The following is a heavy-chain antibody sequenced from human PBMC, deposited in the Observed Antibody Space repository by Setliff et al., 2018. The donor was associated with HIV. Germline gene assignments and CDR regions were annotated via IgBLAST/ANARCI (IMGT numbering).Heavy chain of an antibody. CDR1: GGSISSYY. CDR2: IYTSGST. CDR3: AREDIAVASALDI. V-gene: IGHV4-4*08. J-gene: IGHJ3*02. D-gene: IGHD6-19*01. Sequence: PSETLSLTCTVSGGSISSYYWSWIRQPPGKGLEWIGYIYTSGSTNYNPSLKSRVTISVDTSKNQFSLKLSSVTAADTAVYYCAREDIAVASALDIWGQGTMVTVSS.